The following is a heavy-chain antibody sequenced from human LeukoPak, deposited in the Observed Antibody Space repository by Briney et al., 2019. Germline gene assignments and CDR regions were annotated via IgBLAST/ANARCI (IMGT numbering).Heavy chain of an antibody. J-gene: IGHJ3*02. CDR1: GGSISSGSYY. D-gene: IGHD6-13*01. CDR2: IYTSGST. V-gene: IGHV4-61*02. Sequence: PSETLSLTCTVSGGSISSGSYYWRWIRQPAGKGLEWIGRIYTSGSTNYNPSLKSRVTISVDTSKNQFSLKLSSVTAADTAVYYCATREAAGTKGNVGYGAFDIWGQGTMVTVSS. CDR3: ATREAAGTKGNVGYGAFDI.